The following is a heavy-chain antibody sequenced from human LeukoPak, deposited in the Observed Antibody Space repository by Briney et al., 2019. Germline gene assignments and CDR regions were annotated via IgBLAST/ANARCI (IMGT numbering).Heavy chain of an antibody. CDR3: ARGTMTTVTYYFDY. D-gene: IGHD4-17*01. V-gene: IGHV3-30-3*01. CDR2: ISYDGSNK. J-gene: IGHJ4*02. Sequence: GRSLRLSCAASGFTFSSYAMHWVRQAPGKGLEWVAVISYDGSNKYYADSVKGRFTISRDNSKNTLYLQMNSLRAEDTAVYYCARGTMTTVTYYFDYWGQGTLVTVSS. CDR1: GFTFSSYA.